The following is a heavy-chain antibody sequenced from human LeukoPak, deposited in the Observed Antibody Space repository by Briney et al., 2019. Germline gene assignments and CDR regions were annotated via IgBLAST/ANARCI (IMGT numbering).Heavy chain of an antibody. V-gene: IGHV3-7*04. CDR1: GFTFRDYW. CDR2: IKEDGTGK. Sequence: GGSLRLSCAASGFTFRDYWVSWVRQAPGKGLEWLANIKEDGTGKNHVDSVKGRFTISRDNAKNSLYLQMNGLRGEDTAVYYCAREIPQQLVAMDVWGQGTTVTVSS. CDR3: AREIPQQLVAMDV. J-gene: IGHJ6*02. D-gene: IGHD6-13*01.